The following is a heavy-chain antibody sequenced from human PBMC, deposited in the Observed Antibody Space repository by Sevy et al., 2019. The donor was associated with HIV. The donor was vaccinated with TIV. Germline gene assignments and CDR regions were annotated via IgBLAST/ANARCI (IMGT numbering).Heavy chain of an antibody. V-gene: IGHV1-2*02. CDR1: GYTFTGYY. D-gene: IGHD1-26*01. Sequence: ASVKVSCKASGYTFTGYYMHWVRQAPGQGLEWMGWINPNSGGTNYAEKFQGRVTMTRDTSSSTAYMELSRLRSDDTAVYYCARENIVGATPAFDIWGQGTMVTVSS. CDR2: INPNSGGT. CDR3: ARENIVGATPAFDI. J-gene: IGHJ3*02.